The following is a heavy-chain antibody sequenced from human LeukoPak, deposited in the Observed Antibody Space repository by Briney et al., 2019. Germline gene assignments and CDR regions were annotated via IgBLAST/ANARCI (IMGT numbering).Heavy chain of an antibody. CDR1: GYSFTKYW. V-gene: IGHV5-51*01. Sequence: GESLKISCKGPGYSFTKYWIGWVRQMPGKGLEWMGIIYPGDSDTRYSPSFQGQVTISADNSITTAYLQWSSLKASDTAIYYCARTETSVYYSSFAYWGQGTLVTVSS. J-gene: IGHJ4*02. CDR2: IYPGDSDT. CDR3: ARTETSVYYSSFAY. D-gene: IGHD3-22*01.